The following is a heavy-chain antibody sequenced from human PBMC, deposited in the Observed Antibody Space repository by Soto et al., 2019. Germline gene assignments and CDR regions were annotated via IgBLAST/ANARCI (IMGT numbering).Heavy chain of an antibody. V-gene: IGHV3-30*03. D-gene: IGHD5-18*01. CDR2: ISYDGSKK. J-gene: IGHJ4*02. CDR1: GFSFSNNG. Sequence: PGGSLRLSCAASGFSFSNNGMHWVRQAPGKGLEWVAIISYDGSKKYYADSVKGRFTISRDNSKNTLYLQVNSLRVEDTAIYYCARTLRGYSWDYWGQGTLVTVSS. CDR3: ARTLRGYSWDY.